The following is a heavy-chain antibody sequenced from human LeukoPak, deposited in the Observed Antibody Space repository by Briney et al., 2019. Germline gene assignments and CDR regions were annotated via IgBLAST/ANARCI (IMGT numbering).Heavy chain of an antibody. J-gene: IGHJ3*02. Sequence: PGGSLRLSCAASGFTFSSYGMHWVRQAPGKGLEWVAVIWYDGSNKYYADSVRGRFTISRDNSKNTLYLQINSLRAEDTAVYYCARDPLELRPLDAFDIWGQGTMVTVSS. CDR1: GFTFSSYG. CDR2: IWYDGSNK. V-gene: IGHV3-33*01. CDR3: ARDPLELRPLDAFDI. D-gene: IGHD1-7*01.